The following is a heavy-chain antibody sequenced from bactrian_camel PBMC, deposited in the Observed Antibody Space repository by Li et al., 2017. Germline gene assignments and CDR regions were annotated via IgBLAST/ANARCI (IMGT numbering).Heavy chain of an antibody. Sequence: QVQLVESGGGSVQAGGSLRLSCAASGYAFNSMGWFRQAPGKEREGVAAVDFDGSPYYADSVKGRFTISKDFAKNTLYLQMNSLKPEDTAMYYCAADEYNLGLARSYTYWGQGTQVTVS. CDR1: GYAFNS. CDR3: AADEYNLGLARSYTY. D-gene: IGHD5*01. J-gene: IGHJ4*01. V-gene: IGHV3S53*01. CDR2: VDFDGSP.